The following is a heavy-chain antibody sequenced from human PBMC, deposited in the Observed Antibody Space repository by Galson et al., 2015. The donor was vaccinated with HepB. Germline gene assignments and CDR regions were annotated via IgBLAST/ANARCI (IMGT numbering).Heavy chain of an antibody. J-gene: IGHJ6*02. Sequence: SLRLSCAASGFTFSSYAMHWVRQAPGKGLEWVAVISYDGSNKYYADSVKGRFTISRDNSKNTLYLQMNSLRAEDTAVYYCARDQVPNSSGYYYYYYYGMDVWGQGTTVTVSS. V-gene: IGHV3-30-3*01. CDR3: ARDQVPNSSGYYYYYYYGMDV. CDR2: ISYDGSNK. CDR1: GFTFSSYA. D-gene: IGHD3-22*01.